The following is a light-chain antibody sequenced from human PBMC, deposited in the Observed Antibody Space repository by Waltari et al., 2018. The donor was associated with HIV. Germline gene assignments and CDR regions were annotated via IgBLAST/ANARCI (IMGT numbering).Light chain of an antibody. Sequence: QSALTQPRSVYGSPGQSVTISCTGTSSDVGGYNYVSWYQQHPGKAPKLMIYDVSKRPSGVPDRFSGYKSGNTASLSISGLQAEDEADFYCCTYVGSYTYVFGTGTKVTVL. V-gene: IGLV2-11*01. CDR3: CTYVGSYTYV. CDR1: SSDVGGYNY. CDR2: DVS. J-gene: IGLJ1*01.